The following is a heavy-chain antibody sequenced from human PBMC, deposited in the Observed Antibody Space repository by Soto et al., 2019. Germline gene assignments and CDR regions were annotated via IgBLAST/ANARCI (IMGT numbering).Heavy chain of an antibody. CDR3: ARGPSYSDSYFDY. V-gene: IGHV3-30*03. CDR1: GITFTNHG. CDR2: ISYNGIDK. D-gene: IGHD4-17*01. J-gene: IGHJ4*02. Sequence: GGSLRLSCVASGITFTNHGIHWVRQAPGKGLEWVADISYNGIDKWYADSVKGRFTISRDNSKNTVYLQMNSLRLEDTAVYYCARGPSYSDSYFDYWGQGTLVTVSS.